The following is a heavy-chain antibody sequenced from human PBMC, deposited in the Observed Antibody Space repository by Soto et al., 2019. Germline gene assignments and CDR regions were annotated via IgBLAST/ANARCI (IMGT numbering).Heavy chain of an antibody. CDR1: GFTFNDDT. D-gene: IGHD3-22*01. V-gene: IGHV3-43*01. CDR2: ITWDGYKT. Sequence: EVQLVESGGAVVQPGGSLRLSCAASGFTFNDDTMHWVRQSPGKGLEWVSLITWDGYKTSYADYVKGRFNISRDNSKNSLYLQMNSLRTEDTALYYCAKAKRTNHYESSVIDYWGQGTLVTVCS. CDR3: AKAKRTNHYESSVIDY. J-gene: IGHJ4*02.